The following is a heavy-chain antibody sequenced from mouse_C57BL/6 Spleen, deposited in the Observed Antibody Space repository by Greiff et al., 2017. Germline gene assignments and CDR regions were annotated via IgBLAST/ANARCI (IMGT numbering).Heavy chain of an antibody. Sequence: EVKLVESVAELVRPGASVKLSCTASGFNIKNTYMHWVKQRPEQGLEWIGRIDPANGNTKYAPKFQGKATITADTSSNTAYLQLSSLTSEDTAIYYCARGDYGNYEFAYWGQGTLVTVSA. J-gene: IGHJ3*01. CDR3: ARGDYGNYEFAY. V-gene: IGHV14-3*01. D-gene: IGHD2-1*01. CDR1: GFNIKNTY. CDR2: IDPANGNT.